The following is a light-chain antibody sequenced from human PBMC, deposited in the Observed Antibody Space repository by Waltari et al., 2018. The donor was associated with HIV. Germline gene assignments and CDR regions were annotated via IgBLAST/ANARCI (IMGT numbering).Light chain of an antibody. Sequence: QSALTQPASVSGSPGPSLTISCTGTRSAVGGSNLLSSYQQHPGKAPKPMIYEVSKRPSGVFNRFSGSKSGNTASLTISGLQAEDEADYYCCAYAGSTTYVIFGGGTKLTVL. CDR2: EVS. CDR1: RSAVGGSNL. J-gene: IGLJ2*01. CDR3: CAYAGSTTYVI. V-gene: IGLV2-23*02.